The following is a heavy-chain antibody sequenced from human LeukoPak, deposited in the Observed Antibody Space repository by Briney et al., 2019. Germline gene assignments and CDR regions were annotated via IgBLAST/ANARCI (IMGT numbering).Heavy chain of an antibody. CDR2: IRYDGSNK. Sequence: GGSLRLSCPASGFTFSSYGMHWVRHAPGKGLEWVAFIRYDGSNKYYANSVKGRFTISRDNSKNTLYLQMNSLRAEDTAVYYCETDARWSWDNYYYYYYYMDVWGKGTTVTISS. CDR1: GFTFSSYG. J-gene: IGHJ6*03. D-gene: IGHD3-10*01. V-gene: IGHV3-30*02. CDR3: ETDARWSWDNYYYYYYYMDV.